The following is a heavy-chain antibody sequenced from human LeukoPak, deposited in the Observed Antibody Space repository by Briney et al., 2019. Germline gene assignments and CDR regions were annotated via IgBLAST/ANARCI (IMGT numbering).Heavy chain of an antibody. D-gene: IGHD3-9*01. Sequence: ASVKVSCKASGYTFTSYYMHWVRQAPGQGLEWMGIINPSGGSTSYAQKFQGRVTMTRDTSTSTVYMELSSLRSEDTAVYYCARDGRYGYYYYDMDVWGQGTTVTVSS. CDR2: INPSGGST. CDR1: GYTFTSYY. CDR3: ARDGRYGYYYYDMDV. J-gene: IGHJ6*02. V-gene: IGHV1-46*01.